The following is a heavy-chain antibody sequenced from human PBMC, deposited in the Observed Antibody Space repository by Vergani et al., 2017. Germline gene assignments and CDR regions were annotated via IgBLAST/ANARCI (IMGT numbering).Heavy chain of an antibody. CDR3: AKDQKLLWFGELSLNWFDP. Sequence: QVQLVESGGGLVKPGGSLRLSCAASGFTFSDYYMSWIRQAPGKGLEWVSYISSSGSTIYYADSVKGRFTISRDNSKNTLYLQMNSLRAEDTAVYYCAKDQKLLWFGELSLNWFDPWGQGTLVTVSS. V-gene: IGHV3-11*01. CDR1: GFTFSDYY. J-gene: IGHJ5*02. CDR2: ISSSGSTI. D-gene: IGHD3-10*01.